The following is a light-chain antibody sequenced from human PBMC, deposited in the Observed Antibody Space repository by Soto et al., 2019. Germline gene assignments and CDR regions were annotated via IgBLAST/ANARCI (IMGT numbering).Light chain of an antibody. CDR1: TSNIGGNY. V-gene: IGLV1-47*01. J-gene: IGLJ2*01. CDR2: RNN. CDR3: AAWDDSLSGVL. Sequence: QLVLTQPPSASGTPGQRVTISCSGSTSNIGGNYVYWYQQLPGTAPKLLIYRNNQRPSGVPDRFSGSKSGTSSSLAISGLRSEDEADYYCAAWDDSLSGVLFGGGTKLTVL.